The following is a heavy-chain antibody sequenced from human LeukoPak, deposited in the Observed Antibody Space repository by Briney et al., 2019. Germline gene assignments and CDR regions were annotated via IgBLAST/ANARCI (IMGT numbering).Heavy chain of an antibody. CDR1: GGTFSSYA. V-gene: IGHV1-69*05. CDR2: IIPIFGTA. Sequence: SVKVSCKASGGTFSSYAISWVRQAPGQGLEWMGGIIPIFGTANYAQKFQGRVTMTRDTSTSTVYMELSSLRSEDTAVYYCARCLRGGDFVAQDAFDIWGQGTMVTVSS. CDR3: ARCLRGGDFVAQDAFDI. D-gene: IGHD2-21*02. J-gene: IGHJ3*02.